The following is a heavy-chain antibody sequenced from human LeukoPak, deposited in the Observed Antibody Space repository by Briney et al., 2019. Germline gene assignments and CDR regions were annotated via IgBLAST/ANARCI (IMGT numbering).Heavy chain of an antibody. CDR3: ARGDIVVVPAAMVNYYYYYMDV. J-gene: IGHJ6*03. Sequence: SETLSLTCAVYGGSFSGFYWSWIRQPPRRGLEWIGEINHSGSTNYNPSLKSRDTISVDTSKNQFSLKLSSVTAADTAVYYCARGDIVVVPAAMVNYYYYYMDVWGKGTTVTVSS. D-gene: IGHD2-2*01. CDR2: INHSGST. V-gene: IGHV4-34*01. CDR1: GGSFSGFY.